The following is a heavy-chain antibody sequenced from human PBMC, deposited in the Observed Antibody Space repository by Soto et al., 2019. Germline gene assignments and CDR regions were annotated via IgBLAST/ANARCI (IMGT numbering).Heavy chain of an antibody. D-gene: IGHD3-10*01. Sequence: GESLKICCQTAGYSFTAYWVAGVRQTPGRGLEWMGIIYPADSDIRYSPSFQGQVTISADRSISTVYLQWTSLKASDTAMYFCARQDGFGLYYFDYWGQGTPVTVSS. CDR3: ARQDGFGLYYFDY. V-gene: IGHV5-51*01. CDR1: GYSFTAYW. CDR2: IYPADSDI. J-gene: IGHJ4*02.